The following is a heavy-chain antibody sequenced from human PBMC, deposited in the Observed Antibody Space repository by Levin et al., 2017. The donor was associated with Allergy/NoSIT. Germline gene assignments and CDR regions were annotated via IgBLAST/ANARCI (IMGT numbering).Heavy chain of an antibody. J-gene: IGHJ3*02. D-gene: IGHD2-15*01. Sequence: LRLSCTFSGGSMTRGYYYWSWIRQPAGKGLEWIGRIYDNGRTSYNPSLKSRVTVSADTSKNQFSLKLTSVTAADTAIYYCASGWSFDAFAIWGQGTMVNVS. CDR2: IYDNGRT. CDR1: GGSMTRGYYY. V-gene: IGHV4-61*02. CDR3: ASGWSFDAFAI.